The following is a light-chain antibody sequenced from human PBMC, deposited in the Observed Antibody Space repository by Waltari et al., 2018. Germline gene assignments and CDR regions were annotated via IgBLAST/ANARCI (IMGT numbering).Light chain of an antibody. CDR3: LAWDSSTAWV. V-gene: IGLV3-1*01. CDR2: QDT. J-gene: IGLJ3*02. Sequence: SYELTQPPSVSVSPGQTASITCSGDKLGDKYASWYQQKPGQSPVLVIYQDTKRTSGSREGFSGSNSGNTATMTIRGTQGMDEDDYYCLAWDSSTAWVFGGGTKLTVL. CDR1: KLGDKY.